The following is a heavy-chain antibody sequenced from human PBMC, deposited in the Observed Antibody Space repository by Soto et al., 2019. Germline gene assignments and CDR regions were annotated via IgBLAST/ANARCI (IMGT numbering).Heavy chain of an antibody. CDR1: GGTFSPYT. CDR3: TRDWEITVSTWSFGGF. CDR2: IIPFHGVT. D-gene: IGHD3-10*01. Sequence: QVQLVQSGAEVKKPGSSVKVSCKASGGTFSPYTINWVRQAPGQGLEWMGRIIPFHGVTNYAQKFQARVTITADKSTSTVYMELGGLRFEDTAMYYCTRDWEITVSTWSFGGFWGRGTLVTVSS. V-gene: IGHV1-69*08. J-gene: IGHJ4*02.